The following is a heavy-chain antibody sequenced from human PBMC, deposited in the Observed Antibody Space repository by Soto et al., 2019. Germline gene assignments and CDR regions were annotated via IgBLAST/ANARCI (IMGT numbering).Heavy chain of an antibody. CDR3: ARVDDDSSGYYLFY. CDR1: GFTFSSYS. Sequence: PGGSLRLSCAASGFTFSSYSMNWVRQAPGKGLEWVSYISSSSSTIYYADSVKGRFTISRDNAKNSLYLQMNSLRAEDTAVYYCARVDDDSSGYYLFYWGQGTLVTVSS. CDR2: ISSSSSTI. D-gene: IGHD3-22*01. J-gene: IGHJ4*02. V-gene: IGHV3-48*01.